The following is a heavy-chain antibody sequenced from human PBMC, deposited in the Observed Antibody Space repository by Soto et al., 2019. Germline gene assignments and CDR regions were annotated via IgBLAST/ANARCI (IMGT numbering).Heavy chain of an antibody. Sequence: ASVKVSCKASGYTFTSYYMHWVRQAPGQGLEWMGIINPSGGSTSYAQKCQGRVTMTRDTSTSTVYMELSSLRSEDTAVYYCARSLASVDTAMVFDYWGQGTLVTVSS. CDR3: ARSLASVDTAMVFDY. V-gene: IGHV1-46*01. CDR1: GYTFTSYY. J-gene: IGHJ4*02. CDR2: INPSGGST. D-gene: IGHD5-18*01.